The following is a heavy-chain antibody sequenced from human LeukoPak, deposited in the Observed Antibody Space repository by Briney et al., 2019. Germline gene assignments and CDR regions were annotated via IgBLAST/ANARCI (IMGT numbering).Heavy chain of an antibody. CDR2: IKQDGSEK. Sequence: GGSLRLSCAASGFTFSTAWMSWVRQAPGKGLEWVANIKQDGSEKYYVDSVKSRFTISRDNAKNSLYLQMNSLRAEDTAVYYCARYYYDSSGYYYFDYWGQGTLVTVSS. CDR3: ARYYYDSSGYYYFDY. J-gene: IGHJ4*02. CDR1: GFTFSTAW. V-gene: IGHV3-7*01. D-gene: IGHD3-22*01.